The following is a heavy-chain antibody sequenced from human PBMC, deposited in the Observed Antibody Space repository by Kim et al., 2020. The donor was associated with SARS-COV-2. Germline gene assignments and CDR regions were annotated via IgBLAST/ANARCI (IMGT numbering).Heavy chain of an antibody. J-gene: IGHJ6*02. CDR3: AKDIALRNYYYGMDV. Sequence: DSVKGRFTLSSDNAKNSLYLQMNSLRAEDTALYYCAKDIALRNYYYGMDVWGQGTTVTVSS. D-gene: IGHD3-10*01. V-gene: IGHV3-9*01.